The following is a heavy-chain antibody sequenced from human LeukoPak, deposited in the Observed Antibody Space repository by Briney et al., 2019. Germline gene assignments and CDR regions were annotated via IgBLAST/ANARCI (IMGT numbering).Heavy chain of an antibody. CDR3: AKDLVSSSWYFDY. Sequence: PGGSLRLSCAASGFTFSSYAMSWVRQAPGKGLEWVSAISGSGGSTYYADSAKGRFTISRDNSKNTLYLQMNSLRAEDTAVYYCAKDLVSSSWYFDYWGQGTLVTVSS. CDR1: GFTFSSYA. D-gene: IGHD6-13*01. V-gene: IGHV3-23*01. J-gene: IGHJ4*02. CDR2: ISGSGGST.